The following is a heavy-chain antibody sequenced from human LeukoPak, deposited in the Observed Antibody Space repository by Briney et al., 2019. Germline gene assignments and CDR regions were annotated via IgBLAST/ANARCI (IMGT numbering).Heavy chain of an antibody. D-gene: IGHD6-13*01. CDR2: IYPGDSDT. V-gene: IGHV5-51*01. J-gene: IGHJ6*02. CDR1: GYTFARYW. CDR3: ARIGYSSSWFSDYFYYGMDV. Sequence: GESLKISCKGTGYTFARYWVGWVRQMPGKGLEWMGIIYPGDSDTRYSPSFQGQVTISADKSISTAYLQWSSLQASDTAMYYCARIGYSSSWFSDYFYYGMDVWGQGTTVTVSS.